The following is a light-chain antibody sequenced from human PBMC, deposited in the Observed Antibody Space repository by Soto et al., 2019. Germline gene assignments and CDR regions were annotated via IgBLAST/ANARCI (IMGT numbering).Light chain of an antibody. CDR3: QLYDSSSGQT. J-gene: IGKJ2*01. V-gene: IGKV3-20*01. Sequence: EIVLTQSPATLYLSPGERATLSCRASQTISSNFLTWYQQKPGQAPRLLLYAASTRAAGIPGKFSGIGSGTNFTLTNGGLDHEDFSVYLCQLYDSSSGQTFGQETKLPVK. CDR1: QTISSNF. CDR2: AAS.